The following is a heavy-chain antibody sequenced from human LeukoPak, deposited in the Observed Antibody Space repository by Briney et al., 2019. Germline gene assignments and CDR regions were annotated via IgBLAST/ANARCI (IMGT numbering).Heavy chain of an antibody. CDR3: VKGGGGTYRFDY. J-gene: IGHJ4*02. V-gene: IGHV3-30*18. Sequence: PGGSLRLSCAASGITFIVYGMHWVRQAPGKGLEWVALISFDGSNKDYEDSVKGRFTISRDNSKNALYLQMNSLRAEDTAVFYCVKGGGGTYRFDYWGQGTLVTVSS. CDR2: ISFDGSNK. CDR1: GITFIVYG. D-gene: IGHD3-16*02.